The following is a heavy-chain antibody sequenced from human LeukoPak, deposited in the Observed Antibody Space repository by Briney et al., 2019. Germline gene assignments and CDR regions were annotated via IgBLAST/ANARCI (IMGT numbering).Heavy chain of an antibody. V-gene: IGHV3-23*01. Sequence: GGSLRLSCAASGFTFSSYDMSWVRQAPGKGLEWVSSLTSDGGSTEYVDSVKGRFTISRDNSKNTLYLQMNSLRAEDTALYFCAKSLVRWAFDYWGQGALVSVSS. CDR1: GFTFSSYD. CDR2: LTSDGGST. D-gene: IGHD4-23*01. CDR3: AKSLVRWAFDY. J-gene: IGHJ4*02.